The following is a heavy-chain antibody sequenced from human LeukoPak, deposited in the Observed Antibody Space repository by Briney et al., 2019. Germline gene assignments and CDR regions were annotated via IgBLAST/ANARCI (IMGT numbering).Heavy chain of an antibody. Sequence: GGSLRLSCAASGFTFSSYGMHRVRQAPGKGLEWVAVIWYDGSNKYYADSVKGRFTISRGNSKNTLYLQMNSLRAEDTAVYYCAKHGIAARWGAFDIWGQGTMVTVSS. CDR3: AKHGIAARWGAFDI. J-gene: IGHJ3*02. V-gene: IGHV3-33*06. CDR1: GFTFSSYG. CDR2: IWYDGSNK. D-gene: IGHD6-6*01.